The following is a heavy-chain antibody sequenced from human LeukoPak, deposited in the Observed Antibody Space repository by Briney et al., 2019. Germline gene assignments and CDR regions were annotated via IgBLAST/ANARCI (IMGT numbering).Heavy chain of an antibody. J-gene: IGHJ5*02. Sequence: SETLSLTCTVSGGSMSGYYWGWIRQPPGKGLEWIGTIYFTGSTYYNPSLMSRVTISVDTSKNQFSLKLSSVTAADTTVYYCARLGYNWNYASWGQGTLVTVSS. V-gene: IGHV4-39*01. CDR2: IYFTGST. CDR1: GGSMSGYY. D-gene: IGHD1-7*01. CDR3: ARLGYNWNYAS.